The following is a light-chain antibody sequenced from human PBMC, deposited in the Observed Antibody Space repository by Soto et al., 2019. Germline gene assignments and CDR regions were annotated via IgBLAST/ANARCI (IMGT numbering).Light chain of an antibody. Sequence: EIVLTQSPGTLSLSPGERATLSCRASQSVRSSYLAWYQQKPGQAPRLLINGASSRATGIPDRFSGSGSGTDVTLTISRLEPEDFAVYYCQQYGSSPQTFGQGTKVEIK. V-gene: IGKV3-20*01. CDR1: QSVRSSY. J-gene: IGKJ1*01. CDR3: QQYGSSPQT. CDR2: GAS.